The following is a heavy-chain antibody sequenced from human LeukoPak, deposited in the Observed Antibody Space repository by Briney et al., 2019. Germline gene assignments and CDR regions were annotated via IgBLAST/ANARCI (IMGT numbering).Heavy chain of an antibody. D-gene: IGHD1-1*01. Sequence: ASVKVSCKASGYTFTGYYMHWVRQAPGQGLEWMVWINPNSGGTNYAQKVQGRVTMTTDTSTSTAYMELRSLRSDDTAVYYCARDPRSRQPSYDAFDIWGQGTMVTVSS. V-gene: IGHV1-2*02. CDR3: ARDPRSRQPSYDAFDI. CDR2: INPNSGGT. CDR1: GYTFTGYY. J-gene: IGHJ3*02.